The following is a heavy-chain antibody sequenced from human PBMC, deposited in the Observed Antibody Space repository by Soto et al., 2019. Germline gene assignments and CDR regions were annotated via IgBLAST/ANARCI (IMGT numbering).Heavy chain of an antibody. CDR3: ARDRPEHYDFWSVVGITKNWFDP. D-gene: IGHD3-3*01. V-gene: IGHV1-18*04. Sequence: ASVKVSCKASGYTFTSYGISWVRQAPGQGLEWMGWISAYNGNTNYAQKLQGGVTMTTDTSTSTAYMELRSLRSDDTAVYYCARDRPEHYDFWSVVGITKNWFDPWGQGTLVTVSS. CDR1: GYTFTSYG. CDR2: ISAYNGNT. J-gene: IGHJ5*02.